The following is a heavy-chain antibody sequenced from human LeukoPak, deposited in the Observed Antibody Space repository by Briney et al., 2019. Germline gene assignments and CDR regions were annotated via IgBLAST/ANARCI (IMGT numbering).Heavy chain of an antibody. CDR1: GFTFSDYY. D-gene: IGHD3-22*01. V-gene: IGHV3-11*01. CDR3: AGYYYDGSGYYYFDY. J-gene: IGHJ4*02. CDR2: ISSSGSTI. Sequence: GGSLRLSCAASGFTFSDYYMSWIRQAPGKGLEWVSYISSSGSTIYYADSVKGRFTISRDNAKNSLYLQMNSLRAEDTAVYYCAGYYYDGSGYYYFDYWGQGTLVTVSS.